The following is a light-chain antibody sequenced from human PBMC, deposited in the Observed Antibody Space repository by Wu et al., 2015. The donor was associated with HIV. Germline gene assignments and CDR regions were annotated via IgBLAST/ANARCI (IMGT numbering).Light chain of an antibody. Sequence: RGKAPVTSLRSMLHRFYESRGSRSRFSGSGSGTEFTLTISSLQPEDFATYYCLQDYNYPYSFGQGTKLEIK. CDR2: LHR. V-gene: IGKV1-6*01. J-gene: IGKJ2*03. CDR3: LQDYNYPYS.